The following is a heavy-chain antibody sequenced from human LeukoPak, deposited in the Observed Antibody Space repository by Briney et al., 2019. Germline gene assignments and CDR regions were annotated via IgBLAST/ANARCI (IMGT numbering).Heavy chain of an antibody. CDR3: ASVSYYDSSGFDY. Sequence: GASVKVSCKASGYTFTGYYMHWVRQAPGQGLEWMGWINPNSGGTNYAQKFQGRVTMTRDTSISTAYMELSRLRSYDTAVYYCASVSYYDSSGFDYWGQGTLVTVSS. V-gene: IGHV1-2*02. CDR2: INPNSGGT. CDR1: GYTFTGYY. D-gene: IGHD3-22*01. J-gene: IGHJ4*02.